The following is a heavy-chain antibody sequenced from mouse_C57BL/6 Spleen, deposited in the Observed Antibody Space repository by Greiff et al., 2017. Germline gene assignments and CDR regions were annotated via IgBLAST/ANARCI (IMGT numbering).Heavy chain of an antibody. CDR2: INPNNGGT. CDR1: GYTFTDYY. CDR3: ARGAKLGHFDY. J-gene: IGHJ2*01. D-gene: IGHD4-1*01. Sequence: VQLQQSGPELVKPGASVKISCKASGYTFTDYYMNWVKQSHGKSLEWIGDINPNNGGTSYNQKFKGKATLTVDKSSSTAYMELRSLTSEDSAVYYCARGAKLGHFDYWGQGTTLTVSS. V-gene: IGHV1-26*01.